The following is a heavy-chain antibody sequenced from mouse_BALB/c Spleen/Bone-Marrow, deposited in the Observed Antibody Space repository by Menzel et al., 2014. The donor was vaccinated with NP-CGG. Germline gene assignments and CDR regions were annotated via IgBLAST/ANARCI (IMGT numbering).Heavy chain of an antibody. D-gene: IGHD1-1*01. Sequence: VQLKESGAELVKPGASVKLSCTASGFNIKDTYMHWVKRRPEQGLEWIGRIDPANGNTKYGPKFQGKATITADTSSNTAYLQLSSLTSEDTAVYYCASYYYGSSGFAYWGQGTLVTVSA. J-gene: IGHJ3*01. CDR2: IDPANGNT. CDR1: GFNIKDTY. V-gene: IGHV14-3*02. CDR3: ASYYYGSSGFAY.